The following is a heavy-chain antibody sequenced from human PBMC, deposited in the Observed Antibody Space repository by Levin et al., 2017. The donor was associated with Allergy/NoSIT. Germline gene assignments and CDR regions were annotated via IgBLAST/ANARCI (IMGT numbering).Heavy chain of an antibody. CDR2: ISSDGSST. J-gene: IGHJ5*02. CDR1: GFPLSGYW. D-gene: IGHD5-12*01. V-gene: IGHV3-74*01. Sequence: LSLTCAASGFPLSGYWMHWVRQPPGKGLVWVSRISSDGSSTSYADSLKGRFTVSRDNARNTLYLQMNSLRAEDTAVYYCTRGESGYGRFDPWGQGTLVTVSS. CDR3: TRGESGYGRFDP.